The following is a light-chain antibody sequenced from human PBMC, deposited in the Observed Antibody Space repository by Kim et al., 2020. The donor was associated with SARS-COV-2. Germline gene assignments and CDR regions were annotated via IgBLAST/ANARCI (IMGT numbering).Light chain of an antibody. CDR2: DAS. V-gene: IGKV3-11*01. Sequence: EIVLTQFPATLSLSPGETVTLSCRASQSVSNFLAWYQQKPGQAPRLLIYDASNRAPGIPARFSGSGSGTDFTLTISSLEPEDFAVYYCQQRTNWPPFTFGQGTKLEI. CDR3: QQRTNWPPFT. CDR1: QSVSNF. J-gene: IGKJ2*01.